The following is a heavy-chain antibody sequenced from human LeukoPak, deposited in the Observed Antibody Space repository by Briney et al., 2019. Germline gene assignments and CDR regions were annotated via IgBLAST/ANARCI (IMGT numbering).Heavy chain of an antibody. J-gene: IGHJ4*02. V-gene: IGHV3-66*01. CDR2: IYSGGST. Sequence: GGSLRLSCAASGFTVSSNYMSWVRQAPGKGLEWVSLIYSGGSTYYADSVRGRFTISRDSSKNTLYLQMNSLRAEDTAVYFCARGGGPTQFDYWGQGTLVTVSS. D-gene: IGHD3-16*01. CDR1: GFTVSSNY. CDR3: ARGGGPTQFDY.